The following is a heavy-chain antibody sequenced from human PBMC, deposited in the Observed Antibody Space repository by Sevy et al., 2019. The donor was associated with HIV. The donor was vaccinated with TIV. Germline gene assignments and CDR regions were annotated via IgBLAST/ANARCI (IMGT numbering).Heavy chain of an antibody. V-gene: IGHV3-11*01. Sequence: GGSLRLSCAASGFTFSNYYMNWIRQAPGKGLEWVSYISGTGNTKYYTDSVKGRFTISRDNAKNSLCLQMDSLRVEDTAVYYCARDPTYYDFWSGYYTGWFDPWGQGTLVTVSS. CDR1: GFTFSNYY. J-gene: IGHJ5*02. CDR3: ARDPTYYDFWSGYYTGWFDP. CDR2: ISGTGNTK. D-gene: IGHD3-3*01.